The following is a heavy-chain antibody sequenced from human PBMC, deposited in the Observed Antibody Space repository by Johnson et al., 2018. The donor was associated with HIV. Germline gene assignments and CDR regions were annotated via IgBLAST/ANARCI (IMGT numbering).Heavy chain of an antibody. D-gene: IGHD4-17*01. J-gene: IGHJ3*02. V-gene: IGHV3-30-3*01. CDR1: GFTFSAFA. CDR2: ISCDGSNK. Sequence: QVQLVESGGGLVKPGGSLRLSCAASGFTFSAFAMHWVRQAPGKGLEWVALISCDGSNKFYADSVKGRFTISRENSRNTLDLQMSSLRPADTAVYYCVKEGTTVTTFLVYHIWGQGTRVTVSS. CDR3: VKEGTTVTTFLVYHI.